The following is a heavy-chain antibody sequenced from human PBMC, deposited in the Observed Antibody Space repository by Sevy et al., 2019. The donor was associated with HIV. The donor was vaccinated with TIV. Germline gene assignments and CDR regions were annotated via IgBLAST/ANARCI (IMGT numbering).Heavy chain of an antibody. Sequence: ASVKVSCKASGDTFTNNYIHWVRQAPGQGLEWMGMVDPSAGNTTYAQKFQGRVTMTSDTSTSILYMELSSLRSEDTAVYYCVRADPDQHFDSWGHGTLVTVSS. CDR3: VRADPDQHFDS. V-gene: IGHV1-46*01. CDR1: GDTFTNNY. J-gene: IGHJ4*01. CDR2: VDPSAGNT.